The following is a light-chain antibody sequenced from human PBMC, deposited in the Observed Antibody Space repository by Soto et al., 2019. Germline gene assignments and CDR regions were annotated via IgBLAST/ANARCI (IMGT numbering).Light chain of an antibody. CDR1: QSVRSN. J-gene: IGKJ1*01. CDR3: QQHNRWPWT. V-gene: IGKV3-15*01. Sequence: TPSPCALSASPWESATLSCRASQSVRSNLGWYQQKPGQAPRLLIYGTSTRITGIPARFSGSGSGTEFTLTISSLQSEDFAVYYCQQHNRWPWTFGQGTKV. CDR2: GTS.